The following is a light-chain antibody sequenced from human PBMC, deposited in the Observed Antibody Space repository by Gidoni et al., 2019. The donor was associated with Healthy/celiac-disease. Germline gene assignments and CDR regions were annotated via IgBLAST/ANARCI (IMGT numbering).Light chain of an antibody. CDR1: QGISSY. V-gene: IGKV1-8*01. CDR2: AAS. Sequence: AIRMTQSPSSLSPSTGDRVTITCRASQGISSYLAWYQQKPGKAPKLLIYAASTLQSGVPTRFSGSGTGTDFTLTSSYLQSEDFATYYCQQYYSYPYTFGQXTKLEIK. CDR3: QQYYSYPYT. J-gene: IGKJ2*01.